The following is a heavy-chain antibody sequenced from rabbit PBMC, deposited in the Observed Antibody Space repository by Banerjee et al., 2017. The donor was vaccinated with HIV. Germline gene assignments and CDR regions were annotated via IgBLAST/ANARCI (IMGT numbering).Heavy chain of an antibody. CDR2: IDPVFGST. Sequence: QEQLVESGGGLVQPGGSLKLSCKASGFSLNSYAMSWVRQAPGKGLEWIGYIDPVFGSTYYATWVNGRFTIANNNAQNTVDLQMNSLTAADTAAYFCVRFASLNDLWGPGTLVTVS. J-gene: IGHJ4*01. D-gene: IGHD1-1*01. V-gene: IGHV1S47*01. CDR3: VRFASLNDL. CDR1: GFSLNSYA.